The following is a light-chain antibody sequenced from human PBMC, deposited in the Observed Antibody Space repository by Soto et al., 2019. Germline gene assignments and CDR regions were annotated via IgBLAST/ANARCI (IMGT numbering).Light chain of an antibody. V-gene: IGKV3-20*01. J-gene: IGKJ5*01. CDR3: QQYFIAPIT. Sequence: EIVLTQSPGTLSLSPGEGATLSCRASQSVGNNYVAWFQQKPGQAPRVLIYEASKRASGIPDRFSGSGSGTDFTLTISRLVPGDYAVFYCQQYFIAPITFGQGTRLEI. CDR2: EAS. CDR1: QSVGNNY.